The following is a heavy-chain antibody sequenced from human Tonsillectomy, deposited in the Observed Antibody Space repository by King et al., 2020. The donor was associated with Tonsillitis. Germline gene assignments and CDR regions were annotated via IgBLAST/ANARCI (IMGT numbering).Heavy chain of an antibody. Sequence: QMQLQESGPGLVKPSETLSLTCTVSGGSISSYYWSWIRQPPGKGLEWIEYIYDSGSTNYNPSLKSRGTISVDTSKNQLSLKLSSVTAADTAVYYCARGSNIAAAGTGYYFDYWGQGTLVTVSS. V-gene: IGHV4-59*01. D-gene: IGHD6-13*01. J-gene: IGHJ4*02. CDR3: ARGSNIAAAGTGYYFDY. CDR2: IYDSGST. CDR1: GGSISSYY.